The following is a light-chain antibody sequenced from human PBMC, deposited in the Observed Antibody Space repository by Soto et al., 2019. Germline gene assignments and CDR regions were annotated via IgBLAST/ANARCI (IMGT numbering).Light chain of an antibody. V-gene: IGKV3-15*01. CDR1: KSVSSN. J-gene: IGKJ2*01. Sequence: EIVMTQSPATLSVSPGERATLSCRASKSVSSNLAWYQQKPGQAPRLLIYGASTRATGTPARFSGSGSGTEFTLTISSLQSEDFAVYYCQQYNNWPYTFGQGTKLEIK. CDR2: GAS. CDR3: QQYNNWPYT.